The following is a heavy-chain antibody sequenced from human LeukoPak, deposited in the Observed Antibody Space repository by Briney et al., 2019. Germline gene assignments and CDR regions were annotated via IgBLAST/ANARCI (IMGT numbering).Heavy chain of an antibody. V-gene: IGHV4-59*01. CDR3: ATNSGGTADY. CDR1: GGSISTYH. Sequence: SETLSLTCTVSGGSISTYHWNWFRQPPGKGLEMIGYIDSSGTTDSNPSLKSRVTISIDTSRNQFSLKLTSVTAADTAVCYCATNSGGTADYWGQGTLVTVSS. J-gene: IGHJ4*02. CDR2: IDSSGTT. D-gene: IGHD1/OR15-1a*01.